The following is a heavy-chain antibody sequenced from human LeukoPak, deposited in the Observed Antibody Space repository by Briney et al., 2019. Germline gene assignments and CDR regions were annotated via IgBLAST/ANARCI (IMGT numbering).Heavy chain of an antibody. CDR1: GFTFNFA. CDR2: ISYDGSNK. V-gene: IGHV3-30*04. D-gene: IGHD1-26*01. CDR3: TRDRLEGATTYYSGMDV. J-gene: IGHJ6*02. Sequence: PGRSLRLSCAASGFTFNFAMHWVRQAPGKGLEWVADISYDGSNKYYANSVRGRFTISRDNSKNTLYLQMNSLRPEDTAVYYCTRDRLEGATTYYSGMDVWRPGTTVTVS.